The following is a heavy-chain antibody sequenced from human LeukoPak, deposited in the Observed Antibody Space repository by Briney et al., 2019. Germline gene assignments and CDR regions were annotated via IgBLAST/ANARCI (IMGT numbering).Heavy chain of an antibody. Sequence: GGSLRLSCAASGFTFSNYSMTWVRQAPGKGLEWVSSISGSDTSTYYADSVKGRFTISRDNSKNTLELQMDSLRAEDTAVYYCTKARSASSSSCYNYWGQGILVTVSS. J-gene: IGHJ4*02. CDR3: TKARSASSSSCYNY. CDR2: ISGSDTST. V-gene: IGHV3-23*01. D-gene: IGHD2-2*02. CDR1: GFTFSNYS.